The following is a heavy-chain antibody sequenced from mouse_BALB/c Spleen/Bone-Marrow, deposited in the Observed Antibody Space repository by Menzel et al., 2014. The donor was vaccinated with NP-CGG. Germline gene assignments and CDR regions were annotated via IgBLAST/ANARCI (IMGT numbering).Heavy chain of an antibody. J-gene: IGHJ1*01. Sequence: QVQLQQSGSVLVRPGASVKLSCKASGYTFTSSWMHWAKQRPGQGPEWIGEIHPNSGNTNYNEKFKGKATLTVDTSSGTAYVDLSSLTSEDSAVYYCAREKIYGNYLWYFDVWGAGTTVTVSS. V-gene: IGHV1S130*01. CDR2: IHPNSGNT. D-gene: IGHD2-1*01. CDR1: GYTFTSSW. CDR3: AREKIYGNYLWYFDV.